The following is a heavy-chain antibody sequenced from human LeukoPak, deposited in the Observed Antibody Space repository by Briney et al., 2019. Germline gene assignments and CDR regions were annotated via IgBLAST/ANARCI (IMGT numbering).Heavy chain of an antibody. CDR3: ARGVDNWNDLLNY. D-gene: IGHD1-20*01. Sequence: PGGSLRLSCVVSGFTLSSYRMHWVRQAPGKGLVWVSRNNGDGSSTSYADSVKGRFTMSRDDAKNTLYLQMNSLRAEDTAVYYCARGVDNWNDLLNYWGQGTLVTVSS. V-gene: IGHV3-74*01. CDR2: NNGDGSST. J-gene: IGHJ4*02. CDR1: GFTLSSYR.